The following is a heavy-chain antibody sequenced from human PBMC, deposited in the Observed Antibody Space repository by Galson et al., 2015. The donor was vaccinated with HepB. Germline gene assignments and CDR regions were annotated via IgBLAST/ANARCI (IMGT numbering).Heavy chain of an antibody. D-gene: IGHD6-19*01. J-gene: IGHJ6*02. CDR3: ARHNGQQLMLSGWYMAV. CDR2: IDPSDSYT. V-gene: IGHV5-10-1*01. Sequence: QSGAEVKKPGESLRISCKAPGYSFTSYWISWVRQMPGKGLEWMGRIDPSDSYTNYRPSFQGHVIISADKSISTAYLQWSSLKAADTAMYYCARHNGQQLMLSGWYMAVWGQGTTVTVSS. CDR1: GYSFTSYW.